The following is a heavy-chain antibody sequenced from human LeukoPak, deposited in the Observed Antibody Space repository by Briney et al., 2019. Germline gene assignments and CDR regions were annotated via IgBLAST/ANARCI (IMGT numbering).Heavy chain of an antibody. Sequence: PGGSLRLSCAASGFTFSSYGMHWVRQAPGKGLEWVAFIRYDGSNKYYADSVKGRFTISRDNSKDTLYLQMNSLRAEDTAVYYCAKALGVPAAPLSYYYYMDVWGKGTTVTVSS. V-gene: IGHV3-30*02. CDR2: IRYDGSNK. CDR1: GFTFSSYG. CDR3: AKALGVPAAPLSYYYYMDV. J-gene: IGHJ6*03. D-gene: IGHD2-2*01.